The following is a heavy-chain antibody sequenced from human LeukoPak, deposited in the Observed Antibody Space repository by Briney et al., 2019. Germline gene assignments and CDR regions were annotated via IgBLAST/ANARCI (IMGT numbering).Heavy chain of an antibody. CDR2: IIPIFGTA. Sequence: GASVKVSCKASGGTFSSYAISWVRQAPGQGLEWMGGIIPIFGTANYAQKFQGGVTITADESTSTAYMELSSLRSEDTAVYYCARGVGPIVATVTGYYYGMDVWGQGTTVTVSS. J-gene: IGHJ6*02. CDR3: ARGVGPIVATVTGYYYGMDV. D-gene: IGHD5-12*01. CDR1: GGTFSSYA. V-gene: IGHV1-69*13.